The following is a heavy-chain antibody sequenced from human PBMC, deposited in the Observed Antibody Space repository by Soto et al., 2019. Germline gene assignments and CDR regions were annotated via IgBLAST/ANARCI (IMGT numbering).Heavy chain of an antibody. V-gene: IGHV1-18*01. CDR2: ISAYNGKT. J-gene: IGHJ6*02. CDR1: GYTFTSYG. Sequence: ASVKVSCKASGYTFTSYGISWVRQAPGQGLEWMGWISAYNGKTNYAQKLQGRVTITADESTSTAYMELSSLRSEDTAVYYCARGERPAAMYYYYGMDVWGQGTTVTVSS. D-gene: IGHD2-2*01. CDR3: ARGERPAAMYYYYGMDV.